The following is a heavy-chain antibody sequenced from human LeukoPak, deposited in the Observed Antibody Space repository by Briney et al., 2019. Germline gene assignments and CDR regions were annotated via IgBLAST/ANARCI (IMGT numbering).Heavy chain of an antibody. CDR2: ISYDGSNK. J-gene: IGHJ4*02. V-gene: IGHV3-30*18. CDR1: GFTLSSYG. D-gene: IGHD6-13*01. Sequence: GGSLRLSCAASGFTLSSYGMHWVRQAPGKGLEWVAVISYDGSNKYYADSVKGRFTISRDNSKNTLYLQMNSLRAEDTAVYYCAKEQLFRIAAKRLDYYFDYWGQGTLVTVSS. CDR3: AKEQLFRIAAKRLDYYFDY.